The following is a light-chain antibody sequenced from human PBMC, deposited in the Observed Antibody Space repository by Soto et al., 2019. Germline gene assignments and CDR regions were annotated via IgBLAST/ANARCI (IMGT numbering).Light chain of an antibody. J-gene: IGKJ1*01. CDR2: DAS. Sequence: DIQMTQSPSTLSASVGDTVTVTCRASQSVSGWLAWYQQKPGEAPKLLIYDASALPRGVPSRFSGSGSGTKFTLTIASLRPDEFTTYYCQQYENFSGTFGPGTKVDIK. V-gene: IGKV1-5*01. CDR3: QQYENFSGT. CDR1: QSVSGW.